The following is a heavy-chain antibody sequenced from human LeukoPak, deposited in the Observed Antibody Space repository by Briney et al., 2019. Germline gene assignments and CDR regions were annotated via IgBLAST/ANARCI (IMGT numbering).Heavy chain of an antibody. CDR1: GFTFSRYW. V-gene: IGHV3-74*01. D-gene: IGHD5-12*01. CDR2: INSDGSTT. J-gene: IGHJ4*02. Sequence: GGSLRLSCAASGFTFSRYWMHWVRQAPGKGLVWVSRINSDGSTTAYADSVKGRFTISRDNAKNTLFLQMNSLRAEDTAVYYCARAGRVDGYDFDYWGQGTLVTVSS. CDR3: ARAGRVDGYDFDY.